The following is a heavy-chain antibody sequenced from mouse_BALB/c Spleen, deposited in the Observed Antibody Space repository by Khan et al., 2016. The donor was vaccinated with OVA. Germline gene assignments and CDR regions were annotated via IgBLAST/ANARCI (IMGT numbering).Heavy chain of an antibody. D-gene: IGHD6-2*01. J-gene: IGHJ4*01. CDR1: GFTFTNYL. CDR2: INPYNDGT. V-gene: IGHV1S136*01. Sequence: VQLQQSGPELVKPGASVKMSCTATGFTFTNYLMHWVKQKPGQGLEWIGYINPYNDGTKYNEKFRGKATLTSDKSSNTAYMQLSSLTSEDSAVFCSAGSASTAYYAMDYWGQGTSVTVSS. CDR3: AGSASTAYYAMDY.